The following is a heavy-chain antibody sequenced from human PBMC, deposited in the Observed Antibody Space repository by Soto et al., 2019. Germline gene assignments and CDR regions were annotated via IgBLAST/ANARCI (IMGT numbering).Heavy chain of an antibody. D-gene: IGHD3-10*01. CDR1: GFTFNNYA. V-gene: IGHV3-30-3*01. Sequence: QVHLVESGGGVVQSGESLRLSCATSGFTFNNYAMHWVRQAPGKGLEWVALLSYEGSIEKYADSVKGRFTVSRDSSKRTLSLQMNSLRVDDTAVYYCVRAMALLHILTSGSVFGFWGQGTLVTVSS. CDR2: LSYEGSIE. J-gene: IGHJ4*02. CDR3: VRAMALLHILTSGSVFGF.